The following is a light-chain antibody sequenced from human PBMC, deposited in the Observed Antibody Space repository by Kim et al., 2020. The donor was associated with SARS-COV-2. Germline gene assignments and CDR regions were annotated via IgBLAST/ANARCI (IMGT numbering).Light chain of an antibody. Sequence: VAPGARAPLPCSASQSVSIALAWYRPNPGPAPRLLVHGTSPRATGIPSSFSGRGSGTEFTLTLSSLQSDDFAVYYFQHYNNWPPTFGQGTKVDIK. CDR2: GTS. CDR3: QHYNNWPPT. CDR1: QSVSIA. V-gene: IGKV3-15*01. J-gene: IGKJ1*01.